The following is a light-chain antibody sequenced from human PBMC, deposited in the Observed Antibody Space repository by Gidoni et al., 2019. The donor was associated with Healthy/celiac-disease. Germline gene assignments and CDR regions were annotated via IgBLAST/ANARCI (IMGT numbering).Light chain of an antibody. J-gene: IGKJ2*01. V-gene: IGKV1-39*01. CDR1: QSSSSY. CDR2: AAS. Sequence: DIQMTQSPSSLSASVGDRVTITCRASQSSSSYLNWYQQKPGKAPKLLIYAASSLQCGVPSRFSGSGSGTDFTLTISSLQPEDFATYYCQQSYSTPRTFGQGTKLEIK. CDR3: QQSYSTPRT.